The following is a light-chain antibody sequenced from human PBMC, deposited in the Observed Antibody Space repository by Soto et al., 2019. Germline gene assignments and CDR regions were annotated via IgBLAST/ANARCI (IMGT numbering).Light chain of an antibody. CDR2: GAS. J-gene: IGKJ4*01. Sequence: EIVLTQSPGSLSLSPGERATLSCRASQSVSSSYLAWYQQKPGQAPRLLIYGASSRATGIPDRFSGSGSGTDFTLTISRLEPEDFAVYYCQQRSNWPLFTFGGGTKVDIK. CDR1: QSVSSSY. V-gene: IGKV3D-20*02. CDR3: QQRSNWPLFT.